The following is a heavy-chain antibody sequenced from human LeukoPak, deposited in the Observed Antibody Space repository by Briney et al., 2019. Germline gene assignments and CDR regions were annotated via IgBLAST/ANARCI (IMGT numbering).Heavy chain of an antibody. CDR3: AKSGGYGLIDY. J-gene: IGHJ4*02. CDR2: IYYSGST. Sequence: PSETLSLTCTVSGASVSGSAYYWGWIRQPPGKGLEWIGNIYYSGSTYYNESLESRVTISIGTSKNQFSLKLNSVTAADTAMYYCAKSGGYGLIDYWGQGTLVTVSS. D-gene: IGHD1-26*01. V-gene: IGHV4-39*01. CDR1: GASVSGSAYY.